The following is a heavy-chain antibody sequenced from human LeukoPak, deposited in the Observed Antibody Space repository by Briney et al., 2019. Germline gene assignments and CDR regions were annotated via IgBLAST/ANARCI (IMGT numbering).Heavy chain of an antibody. V-gene: IGHV3-53*01. CDR1: GFTVSTNY. Sequence: GGSLRPSCAASGFTVSTNYVSWVRQAPGRGLEWVSVIYRSGSTYYADSVKGRFTISRDNSKNTLYLQMNRLRAEDTAVYYCARDSGHDAFDIWGQGTMVTVSS. CDR2: IYRSGST. J-gene: IGHJ3*02. CDR3: ARDSGHDAFDI.